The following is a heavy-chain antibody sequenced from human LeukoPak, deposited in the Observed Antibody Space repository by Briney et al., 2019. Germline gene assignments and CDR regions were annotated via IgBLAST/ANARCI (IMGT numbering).Heavy chain of an antibody. V-gene: IGHV3-7*03. CDR3: VRGKAGD. D-gene: IGHD3-10*01. J-gene: IGHJ4*02. Sequence: GGSLRLSCAASGFTFRSHWMSWVRRASGKGLEWVANIKEDGNEKHYVDSVTGRFTISRDNAKNSLYLQMNSLRVEDTAVYYCVRGKAGDWGQGTLVTVSS. CDR1: GFTFRSHW. CDR2: IKEDGNEK.